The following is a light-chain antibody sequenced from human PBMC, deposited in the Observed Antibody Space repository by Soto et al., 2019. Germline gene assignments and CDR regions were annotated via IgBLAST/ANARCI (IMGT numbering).Light chain of an antibody. J-gene: IGKJ1*01. CDR2: AAS. V-gene: IGKV3-20*01. Sequence: SPATLSVSPGERATLXCSSSQSIATSQLARYQQKAGQAPRLLIYAASSRATGIPDRFSGSGSGTDFTLTISRLEPEDFAVYYCQQYGTSPRPFGQGSKV. CDR3: QQYGTSPRP. CDR1: QSIATSQ.